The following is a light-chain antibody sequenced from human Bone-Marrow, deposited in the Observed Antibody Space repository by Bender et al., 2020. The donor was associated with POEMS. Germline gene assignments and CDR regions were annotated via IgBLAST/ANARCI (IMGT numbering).Light chain of an antibody. CDR3: CSFAGSDSPVI. V-gene: IGLV2-23*01. J-gene: IGLJ2*01. Sequence: QSALTQPASVSGSPGQSITISCTGTSSGVGSYNLVSWYQQHPGKAPKLMIYEANKRPSGVSNRFSGSKSGNTASLTIAGLQPEDEADYYCCSFAGSDSPVIFGGGTKVTVL. CDR2: EAN. CDR1: SSGVGSYNL.